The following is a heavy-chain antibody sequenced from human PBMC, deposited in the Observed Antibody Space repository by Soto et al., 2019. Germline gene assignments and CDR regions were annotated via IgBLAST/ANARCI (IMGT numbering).Heavy chain of an antibody. CDR3: ASGSGSYYPRSSLRKWNFDY. J-gene: IGHJ4*02. Sequence: QVQLVQSGAEVKKPGSSVKVSCKASGGTFSSYAISWVRQAPGHGLEWMGGIIPIFGTANYAQKFQGRVTITADESTSTAYMELSSLRSEDTAVYYCASGSGSYYPRSSLRKWNFDYWGQGTLVTVSS. D-gene: IGHD1-26*01. CDR2: IIPIFGTA. V-gene: IGHV1-69*01. CDR1: GGTFSSYA.